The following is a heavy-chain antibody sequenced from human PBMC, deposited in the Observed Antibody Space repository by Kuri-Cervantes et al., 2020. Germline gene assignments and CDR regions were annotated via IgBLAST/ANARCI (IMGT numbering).Heavy chain of an antibody. Sequence: GESLKISCAASGFTFSSYGMHWVRQAPGKGLEWVAVISYDGSNKYYADSVKGRFTISRDNSKNTLYLQMNSLRDEDTAVYYCARDCGYYFDYWGQGTLVTVSS. V-gene: IGHV3-30*03. CDR3: ARDCGYYFDY. CDR2: ISYDGSNK. J-gene: IGHJ4*02. CDR1: GFTFSSYG.